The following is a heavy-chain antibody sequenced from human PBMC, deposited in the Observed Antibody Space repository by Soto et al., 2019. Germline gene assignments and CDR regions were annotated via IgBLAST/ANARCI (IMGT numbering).Heavy chain of an antibody. V-gene: IGHV4-59*01. CDR1: GGSISSYY. D-gene: IGHD3-22*01. CDR3: AREGDSSVLGREHFYFDY. CDR2: IYYSGST. Sequence: PSETLSLTCTVSGGSISSYYWSWIRQPPGKGLEWIGYIYYSGSTNYNPSLKSRVTISVDTSKNQFSLKLSSVTAADTAVYYCAREGDSSVLGREHFYFDYWGQGTLVTVSS. J-gene: IGHJ4*02.